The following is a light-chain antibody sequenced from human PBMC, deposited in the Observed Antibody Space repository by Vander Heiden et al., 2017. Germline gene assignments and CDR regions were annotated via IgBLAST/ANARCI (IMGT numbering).Light chain of an antibody. J-gene: IGKJ3*01. Sequence: DIQMTQSPSPLSASVGDRATITCRTSQNIRMYLDWEQQKPGTAPTLLIYAASEMESGIQVRFSGSGYGTDFTLTISSLQPEDFAAYYCQQYSTLFTFGQGTKVDIK. CDR2: AAS. CDR3: QQYSTLFT. CDR1: QNIRMY. V-gene: IGKV1-39*01.